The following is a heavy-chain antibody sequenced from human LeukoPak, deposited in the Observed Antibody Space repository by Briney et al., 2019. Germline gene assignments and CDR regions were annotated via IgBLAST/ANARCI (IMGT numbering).Heavy chain of an antibody. V-gene: IGHV1-46*01. J-gene: IGHJ6*03. D-gene: IGHD4-23*01. Sequence: ASVKVPCKASGYTFTSYYMHWVRQAPGQGLEWMGIINPSGGSTSYAQKFQGRVTMTRDTSTSTVYMGLSSLRAEDTAVYYCAREGYYGGNSDYYYYYMDVWGKGTTVTVSS. CDR2: INPSGGST. CDR3: AREGYYGGNSDYYYYYMDV. CDR1: GYTFTSYY.